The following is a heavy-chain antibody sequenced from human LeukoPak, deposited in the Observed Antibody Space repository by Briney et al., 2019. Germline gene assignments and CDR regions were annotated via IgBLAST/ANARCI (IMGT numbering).Heavy chain of an antibody. D-gene: IGHD6-19*01. CDR1: GFTFSSYG. CDR2: IWYDGSNK. CDR3: ARPRSPGIAVAGYYFDH. Sequence: PVRSLRLSCAASGFTFSSYGMHWVRQAPGKGLEWVSVIWYDGSNKYYADSVKGRFTISRDNSKNTLYLQMNGLRAEDTAVYYCARPRSPGIAVAGYYFDHWGQGTLVTVS. J-gene: IGHJ4*02. V-gene: IGHV3-33*01.